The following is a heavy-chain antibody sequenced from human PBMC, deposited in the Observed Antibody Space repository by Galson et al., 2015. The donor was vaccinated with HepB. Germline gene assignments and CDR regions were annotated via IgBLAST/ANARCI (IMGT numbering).Heavy chain of an antibody. V-gene: IGHV1-2*04. CDR3: ARGGEYGDYFDY. Sequence: SVKVSCKASGYTFTGYYMHWVRQAPGQGLEWMGWINPNSGSTNYAQKFQGWVTMTRDTSISTAYMELSRLRSDDTAAYYCARGGEYGDYFDYWGQGTLVTVSS. CDR2: INPNSGST. D-gene: IGHD4-17*01. J-gene: IGHJ4*02. CDR1: GYTFTGYY.